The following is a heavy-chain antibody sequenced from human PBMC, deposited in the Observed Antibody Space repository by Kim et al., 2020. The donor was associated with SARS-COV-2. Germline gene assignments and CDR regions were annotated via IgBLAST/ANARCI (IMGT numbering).Heavy chain of an antibody. CDR2: IKSNGRST. CDR3: ASPSYCGGDCYGAFDI. Sequence: GGSLRLSCAASGFTFSSYWMHWVRQAPGKGLVWVSRIKSNGRSTSYADSVKGRFTISRDNAKNTLYLQMNSLRVEDTAVYYCASPSYCGGDCYGAFDIWGQGTMVTVSS. D-gene: IGHD2-21*02. CDR1: GFTFSSYW. V-gene: IGHV3-74*01. J-gene: IGHJ3*02.